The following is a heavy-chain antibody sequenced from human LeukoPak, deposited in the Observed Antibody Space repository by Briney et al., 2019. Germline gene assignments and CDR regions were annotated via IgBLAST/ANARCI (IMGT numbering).Heavy chain of an antibody. V-gene: IGHV4-30-4*01. J-gene: IGHJ4*02. D-gene: IGHD1-26*01. CDR1: GGSISSGDYY. CDR2: IYYSGST. CDR3: ARLVGATGFDY. Sequence: SQTLSLTCTVSGGSISSGDYYWSWIRQPPGKGLEWIVYIYYSGSTYYNPSLKSRVTISVDTSKNQFSLKLSSVTAADTAVYYCARLVGATGFDYWGQGTLVTVSS.